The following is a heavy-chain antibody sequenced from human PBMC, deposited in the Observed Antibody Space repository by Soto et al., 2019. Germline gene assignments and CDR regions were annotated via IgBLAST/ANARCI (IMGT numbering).Heavy chain of an antibody. V-gene: IGHV3-11*06. Sequence: QVQLVESGGGLVKPGGSLRLSCAASGFTFSDYYMSWIRQAPGKGLEWVSYISSSSSYTNYADSVKGRFTISRDNAKNSLYLQMNSVRAEDTAVYYCARDRYSRSWDKFDYWGQGTLVTVSS. CDR3: ARDRYSRSWDKFDY. D-gene: IGHD6-13*01. J-gene: IGHJ4*02. CDR2: ISSSSSYT. CDR1: GFTFSDYY.